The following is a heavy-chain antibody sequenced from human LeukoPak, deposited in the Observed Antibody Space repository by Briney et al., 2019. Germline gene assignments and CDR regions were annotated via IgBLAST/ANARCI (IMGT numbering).Heavy chain of an antibody. Sequence: ASVKVSCKVSGYTLTELSMHWVRQAPGKGLEWMGGFDPEDGETIYAQKFQGRVTMTEDTSTDTAYMELSSLRSDDTAVYYCARAFHDSSGYYPYYFDYWGQGTLVPVSS. CDR3: ARAFHDSSGYYPYYFDY. CDR1: GYTLTELS. V-gene: IGHV1-24*01. J-gene: IGHJ4*02. D-gene: IGHD3-22*01. CDR2: FDPEDGET.